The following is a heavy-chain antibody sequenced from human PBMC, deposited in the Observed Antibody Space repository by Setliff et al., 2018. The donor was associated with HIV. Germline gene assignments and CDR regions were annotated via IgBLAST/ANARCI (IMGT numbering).Heavy chain of an antibody. D-gene: IGHD3-10*01. CDR2: VTPSSGNT. CDR3: ARGHTARFGEFSY. CDR1: GHTFINYD. J-gene: IGHJ4*02. V-gene: IGHV1-8*02. Sequence: ASVKVSCKASGHTFINYDINWLRQASGQGLEWMGWVTPSSGNTGYAQKFQGRVTMTRDTSISTAYLELNNLRSEDTSVYYCARGHTARFGEFSYWGQGALVTVSS.